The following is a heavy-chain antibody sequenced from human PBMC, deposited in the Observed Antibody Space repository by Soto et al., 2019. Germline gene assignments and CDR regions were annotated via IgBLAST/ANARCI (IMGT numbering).Heavy chain of an antibody. CDR1: GGSISSGGYY. Sequence: LALTCTVSGGSISSGGYYWSWIRQHPGKGLEWIGYIYYSGSTYYNPSLKSRVTISVDTSKNQFSLKLSSVTAADTAVYYCARDTVTGSYYYYGMDVWGQGTTVTVSS. CDR3: ARDTVTGSYYYYGMDV. V-gene: IGHV4-31*03. J-gene: IGHJ6*02. CDR2: IYYSGST. D-gene: IGHD4-17*01.